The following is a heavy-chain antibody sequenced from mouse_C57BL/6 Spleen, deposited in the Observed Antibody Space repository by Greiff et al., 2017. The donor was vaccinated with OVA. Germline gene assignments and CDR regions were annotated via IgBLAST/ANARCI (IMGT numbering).Heavy chain of an antibody. D-gene: IGHD1-1*01. Sequence: EVQRVESGGGLVKPGGSLKLSCAASGFTFSSYTMSWVRQTPEKRLEWVATISGGGGNTYYPDSVKGRFTISRDNAKNTLYLQMSSLRSEDTALYYCARDDSSYGWYFDVWGTGTTVTVSS. CDR1: GFTFSSYT. CDR2: ISGGGGNT. V-gene: IGHV5-9*01. CDR3: ARDDSSYGWYFDV. J-gene: IGHJ1*03.